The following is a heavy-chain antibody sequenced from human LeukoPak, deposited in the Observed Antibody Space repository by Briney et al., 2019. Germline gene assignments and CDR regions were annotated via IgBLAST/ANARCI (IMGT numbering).Heavy chain of an antibody. CDR2: INQDGSEK. V-gene: IGHV3-7*05. Sequence: PGGSLRLSCAASGCTFRSYWMNWVRQAPGKGLEWVANINQDGSEKYYVDSVKGRFTISRDNAKNSLYLQMNSLRAEDTAVYYCARDHTEPGVIFDYWGQGTLVTVSS. CDR1: GCTFRSYW. D-gene: IGHD1-14*01. J-gene: IGHJ4*02. CDR3: ARDHTEPGVIFDY.